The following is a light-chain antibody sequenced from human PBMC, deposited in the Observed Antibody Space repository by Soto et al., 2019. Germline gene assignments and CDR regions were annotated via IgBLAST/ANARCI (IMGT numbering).Light chain of an antibody. J-gene: IGKJ3*01. CDR1: QGIRNY. Sequence: DIQMTQSPSSLSASVGDRVTITCRASQGIRNYLAWYQQKPGKVPKLLIYAASTLQSGVPSRFSGSGSGKDVNLTISSLQPEDVATYYCQQDTSAQFTFGPGTKVDIK. V-gene: IGKV1-27*01. CDR2: AAS. CDR3: QQDTSAQFT.